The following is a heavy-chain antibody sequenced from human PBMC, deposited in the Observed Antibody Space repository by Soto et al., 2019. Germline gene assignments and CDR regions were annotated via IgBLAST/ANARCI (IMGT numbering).Heavy chain of an antibody. D-gene: IGHD5-18*01. J-gene: IGHJ6*02. CDR1: GGSIRSYY. CDR3: ARISSVDPYGYVNGGLDV. Sequence: PSETLSLTCSVSGGSIRSYYWSWIRQSPEKGLEWIGYFYHSGNSNYNPSLKSRVTISVDTSKNQLSLSLRSVIAADTAVYFCARISSVDPYGYVNGGLDVWGQGTTVTVSS. V-gene: IGHV4-59*01. CDR2: FYHSGNS.